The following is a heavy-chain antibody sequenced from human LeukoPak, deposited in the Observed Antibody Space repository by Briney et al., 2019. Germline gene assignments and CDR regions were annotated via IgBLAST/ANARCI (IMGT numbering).Heavy chain of an antibody. D-gene: IGHD5-12*01. CDR1: GFTFSSYA. V-gene: IGHV3-23*01. CDR2: ISGSGGST. Sequence: GGSLRLSCAASGFTFSSYAMSWVRQAPGKGLEWVSAISGSGGSTYYADSVKGRFTISRDNSKNTLYLQMNSLRAEDTAVYYCAKQGSMWLRFSGPEYYFGYWGQGTLVTVSS. J-gene: IGHJ4*02. CDR3: AKQGSMWLRFSGPEYYFGY.